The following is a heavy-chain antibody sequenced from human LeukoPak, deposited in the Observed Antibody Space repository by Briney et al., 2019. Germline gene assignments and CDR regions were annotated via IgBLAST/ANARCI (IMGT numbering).Heavy chain of an antibody. Sequence: PSETLSLTCAVSGFSISSDKYWGWIRQPPGKGLEWIGRIYHTGSTYYNPSLKSRVTISVDTYKNQFSLKLNSVTAADTAVYYCARLSYYYYYRDVWGRGTTVTVSS. V-gene: IGHV4-38-2*01. CDR1: GFSISSDKY. D-gene: IGHD3-10*01. CDR2: IYHTGST. J-gene: IGHJ6*03. CDR3: ARLSYYYYYRDV.